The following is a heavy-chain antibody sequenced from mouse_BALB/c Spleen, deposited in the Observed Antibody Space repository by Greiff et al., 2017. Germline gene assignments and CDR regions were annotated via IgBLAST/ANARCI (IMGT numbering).Heavy chain of an antibody. CDR1: GYTFTDYE. CDR2: IDPETGGT. V-gene: IGHV1-15*01. CDR3: TRGYGYLDY. D-gene: IGHD2-14*01. Sequence: QVQLKESGAELVRPGASVTLSCKASGYTFTDYEMHWVKQTPVHGLEWIGAIDPETGGTAYNQKFKGKATLTADKSSSTAYMELRSLTSEDSAVYYCTRGYGYLDYWGQGTTLTVSS. J-gene: IGHJ2*01.